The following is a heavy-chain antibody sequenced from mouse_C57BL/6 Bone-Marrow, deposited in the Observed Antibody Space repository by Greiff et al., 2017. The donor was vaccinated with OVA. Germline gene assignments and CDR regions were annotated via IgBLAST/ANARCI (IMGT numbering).Heavy chain of an antibody. V-gene: IGHV1-81*01. CDR3: ARGTTVVATDFDV. CDR1: GYTFTSYG. CDR2: IYPRSGNT. Sequence: LQESGAELARPGASVKLSCKASGYTFTSYGISWVKQRTGQGLEWIGEIYPRSGNTYYNEKFKGKATLTADKSSSTAYMELRSLTSEDSAVYVCARGTTVVATDFDVWGTGTTVTVSS. D-gene: IGHD1-1*01. J-gene: IGHJ1*03.